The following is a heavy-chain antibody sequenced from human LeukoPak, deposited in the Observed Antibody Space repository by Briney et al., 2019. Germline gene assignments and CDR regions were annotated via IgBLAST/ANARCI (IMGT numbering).Heavy chain of an antibody. V-gene: IGHV4-34*01. Sequence: SETLSLTCAVYGGSFSGYYWSWIRQSPGKGLEWIGEINHSGSTDYNASLKRRLTISVDTSKNQFSLKLTSVTAADTAVYYCARGEKWDLHAFDVWGQGTVVSVSS. D-gene: IGHD1-26*01. CDR1: GGSFSGYY. CDR2: INHSGST. J-gene: IGHJ3*01. CDR3: ARGEKWDLHAFDV.